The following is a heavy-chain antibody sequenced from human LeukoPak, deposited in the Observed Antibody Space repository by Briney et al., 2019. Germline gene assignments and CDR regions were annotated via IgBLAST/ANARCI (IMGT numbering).Heavy chain of an antibody. J-gene: IGHJ4*02. CDR3: ARDTGGAGTGFDY. D-gene: IGHD2-8*02. Sequence: SQTLSLTCAISGDSVSSNSVTWNWIRQSPSRGLEWLGRTYYRSTWYNDYAVSVRGRITVNPDTSKNQFSLHLNSVTPEDTAVYYCARDTGGAGTGFDYWGQGTLVTVSS. CDR1: GDSVSSNSVT. CDR2: TYYRSTWYN. V-gene: IGHV6-1*01.